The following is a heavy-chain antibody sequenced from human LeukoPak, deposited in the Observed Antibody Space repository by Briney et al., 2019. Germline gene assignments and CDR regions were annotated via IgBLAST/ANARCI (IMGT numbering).Heavy chain of an antibody. CDR1: GDSVSVNSDV. Sequence: SQTLSLTCAISGDSVSVNSDVWNWIRQSPSRGLEWLGRTYYRSKWYNDYAVSVKSRITISPDTSKNQFSLHLNSVTPEDTAVYYCARDADWGYDAFDIWGQGTMVPVSS. CDR3: ARDADWGYDAFDI. D-gene: IGHD7-27*01. CDR2: TYYRSKWYN. V-gene: IGHV6-1*01. J-gene: IGHJ3*02.